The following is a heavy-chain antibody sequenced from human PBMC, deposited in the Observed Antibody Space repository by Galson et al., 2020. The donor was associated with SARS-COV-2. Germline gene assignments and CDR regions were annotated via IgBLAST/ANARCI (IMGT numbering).Heavy chain of an antibody. CDR2: INAGNGKT. CDR3: ARDLDQTDFWTAYYKGGWFDL. CDR1: GYSFTSYV. D-gene: IGHD3-3*01. V-gene: IGHV1-3*01. Sequence: ASVKVSCKASGYSFTSYVMNWVRQAPGQRLEWMGWINAGNGKTKYPQKFQGRVTITRDPSASTAYMEVSSLTSEDTAVYYCARDLDQTDFWTAYYKGGWFDLWGQGTLVTVSS. J-gene: IGHJ5*02.